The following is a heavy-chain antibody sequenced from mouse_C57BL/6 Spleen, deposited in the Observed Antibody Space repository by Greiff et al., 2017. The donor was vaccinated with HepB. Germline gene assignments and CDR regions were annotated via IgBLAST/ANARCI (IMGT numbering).Heavy chain of an antibody. J-gene: IGHJ2*01. V-gene: IGHV1-82*01. CDR3: ARGSDWDEDFDY. Sequence: QVQLQQSGPELVKPGASVKISCTASGYAFSSSWMNWVKQGPGKGLEWIGRIYPGDGDTNYNGKFKGKATLTADKSSSTAYMQLSSLTSEDSAVYFCARGSDWDEDFDYWGQGTTLTVSS. CDR2: IYPGDGDT. D-gene: IGHD4-1*01. CDR1: GYAFSSSW.